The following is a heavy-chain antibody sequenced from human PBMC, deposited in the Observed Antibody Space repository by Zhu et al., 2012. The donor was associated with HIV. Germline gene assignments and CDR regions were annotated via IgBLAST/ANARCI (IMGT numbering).Heavy chain of an antibody. CDR1: GYSISSSNW. V-gene: IGHV4-28*01. Sequence: QVQLQESGPGLVKPSDTLSLTCAVSGYSISSSNWWGWIRQPPGKGLEWIAYMSYSGSTYYNVSLKSRVTMPVDTSKNQFSLKLRSVTAVDTAVYYCARIREDILTGYYYYYMDVWGKGTTVTVSS. J-gene: IGHJ6*03. CDR3: ARIREDILTGYYYYYMDV. D-gene: IGHD3-9*01. CDR2: MSYSGST.